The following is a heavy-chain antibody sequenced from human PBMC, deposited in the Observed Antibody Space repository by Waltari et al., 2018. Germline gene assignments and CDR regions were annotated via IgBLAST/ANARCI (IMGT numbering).Heavy chain of an antibody. CDR2: IYTSGST. Sequence: QVQLQESGPGLVKPSQTLSLTCPVSGGSISSGRYYWSWIRQPAGKGLEWIGRIYTSGSTNYNPSLKSRVTISVDTSKNQFSLKLSSVTAADTAVYYCARGAVTIFGVVMGSFDYWGQGTLVTVSS. V-gene: IGHV4-61*02. CDR1: GGSISSGRYY. D-gene: IGHD3-3*01. J-gene: IGHJ4*02. CDR3: ARGAVTIFGVVMGSFDY.